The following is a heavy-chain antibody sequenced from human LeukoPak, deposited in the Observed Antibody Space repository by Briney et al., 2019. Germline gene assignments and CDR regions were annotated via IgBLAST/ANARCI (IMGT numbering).Heavy chain of an antibody. D-gene: IGHD3-3*01. V-gene: IGHV3-7*01. Sequence: GGSLRLSCAASGFIFTNYFMSWVRQAPGKGLEWVASIKHDGSEKYYVDSVRGRFTISRDNTMNSLYLQMSSLRAEDTAVYYCATDRGWRTSGYYLYYFEYWGQRTLVTYSS. J-gene: IGHJ4*02. CDR1: GFIFTNYF. CDR2: IKHDGSEK. CDR3: ATDRGWRTSGYYLYYFEY.